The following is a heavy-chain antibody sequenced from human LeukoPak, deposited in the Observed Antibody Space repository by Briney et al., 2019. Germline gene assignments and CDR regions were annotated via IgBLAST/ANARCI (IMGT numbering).Heavy chain of an antibody. CDR3: ARAPLYYDFWSGYYSQYYFDY. D-gene: IGHD3-3*01. J-gene: IGHJ4*02. Sequence: ASVKVSCKASGGTFSSYAFSWVRQAPGQGLEWMGGIIPIFGTANYAQKFQGRVTITADESTSTAYMELSSLRSEDTAVYYCARAPLYYDFWSGYYSQYYFDYWGQGTLVTVSS. CDR2: IIPIFGTA. CDR1: GGTFSSYA. V-gene: IGHV1-69*13.